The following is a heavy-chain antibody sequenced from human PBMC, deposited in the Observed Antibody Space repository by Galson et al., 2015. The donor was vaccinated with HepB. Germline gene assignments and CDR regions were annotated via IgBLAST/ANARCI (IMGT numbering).Heavy chain of an antibody. CDR3: AKGIQNYFMDV. Sequence: SLRLSCEASGFTFHEYKMTWVRQAPGQGLEWVAGITAGGGFTTYADCVKGRFTISRDNSKNTLYLQMNGLRAEDTAMYYCAKGIQNYFMDVWGKGATVIVSS. CDR1: GFTFHEYK. D-gene: IGHD5-18*01. V-gene: IGHV3-23*01. J-gene: IGHJ6*03. CDR2: ITAGGGFT.